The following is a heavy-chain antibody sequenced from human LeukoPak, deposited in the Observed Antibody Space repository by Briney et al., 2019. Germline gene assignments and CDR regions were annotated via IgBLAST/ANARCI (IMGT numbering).Heavy chain of an antibody. D-gene: IGHD2/OR15-2a*01. CDR1: RYSLTELS. Sequence: ASVKVSCKVSRYSLTELSMHWVRQAPGKGLEWMGGFDPEDSETIYAQKFQGRVTMTEDTSTDTAYMELSSLRSEDTAVYYFATISFRRVPLDMEVGWFDPWGQGTLVTVSS. V-gene: IGHV1-24*01. J-gene: IGHJ5*02. CDR3: ATISFRRVPLDMEVGWFDP. CDR2: FDPEDSET.